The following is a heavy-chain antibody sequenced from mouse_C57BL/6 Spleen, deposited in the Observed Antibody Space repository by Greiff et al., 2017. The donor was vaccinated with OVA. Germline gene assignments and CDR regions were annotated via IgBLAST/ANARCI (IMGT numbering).Heavy chain of an antibody. CDR2: IYPRSGNT. CDR3: ARCYYYDAMDY. Sequence: QVHVKQSGAELARPGASVKLSCKASGYTFTSYGISWVKQRTGQGLEWIGEIYPRSGNTYYNEKFKGKATLTADKSSSTAYMELRSLTSEDSAVYFCARCYYYDAMDYWGQGTSVTVSS. V-gene: IGHV1-81*01. D-gene: IGHD1-1*01. CDR1: GYTFTSYG. J-gene: IGHJ4*01.